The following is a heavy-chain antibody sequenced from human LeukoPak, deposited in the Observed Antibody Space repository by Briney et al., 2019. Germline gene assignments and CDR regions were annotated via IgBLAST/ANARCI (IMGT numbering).Heavy chain of an antibody. V-gene: IGHV1-2*02. Sequence: ASVKVSCKASGYTFTGYYMHWVRQAPGQGVEWMGWINPNSGGTNYAQKFQGRVTMTRDTSISTAYMELSRLRSDDTAVYYCARDRLVSYYDSSGFDYWGQGTLVTVSS. CDR1: GYTFTGYY. CDR2: INPNSGGT. CDR3: ARDRLVSYYDSSGFDY. J-gene: IGHJ4*02. D-gene: IGHD3-22*01.